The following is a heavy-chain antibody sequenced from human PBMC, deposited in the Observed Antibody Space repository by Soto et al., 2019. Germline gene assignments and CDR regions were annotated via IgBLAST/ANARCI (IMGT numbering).Heavy chain of an antibody. CDR3: ARARGILTGGYGMDV. CDR1: GGSISSSSYY. CDR2: IYYSGST. D-gene: IGHD3-9*01. V-gene: IGHV4-39*01. J-gene: IGHJ6*02. Sequence: PSETLSLTCTVSGGSISSSSYYWGWIRQPPGKGLEWIGSIYYSGSTYYNPSLKSRVTISVDTSKNQFSLKLSSVTAADTAVYYCARARGILTGGYGMDVWGQGTTVTVSS.